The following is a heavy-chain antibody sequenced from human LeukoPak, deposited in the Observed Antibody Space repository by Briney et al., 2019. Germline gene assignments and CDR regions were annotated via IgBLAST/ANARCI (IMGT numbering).Heavy chain of an antibody. CDR3: ARAEGSYYDFWSGKTLYYYYGMDV. D-gene: IGHD3-3*01. Sequence: GGSLRLSCAASGFTFSSYSMNWVRQAPGKGLEWVSSISSSSSYIYYADSVKGRFTISRDNAKNSLCLQMNSLRAEDTAVYYCARAEGSYYDFWSGKTLYYYYGMDVWGQGTTVTVSS. CDR2: ISSSSSYI. V-gene: IGHV3-21*01. J-gene: IGHJ6*02. CDR1: GFTFSSYS.